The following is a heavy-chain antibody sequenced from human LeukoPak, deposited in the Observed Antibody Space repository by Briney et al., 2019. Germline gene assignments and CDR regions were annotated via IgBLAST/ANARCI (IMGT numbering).Heavy chain of an antibody. V-gene: IGHV3-23*01. CDR3: AKDRTVGASYWYFDL. CDR1: GFTFSSYA. D-gene: IGHD1-26*01. CDR2: ISNSGGTA. Sequence: GGSLRLSCAASGFTFSSYAMSWVRQAPGKGLEWVSGISNSGGTAYYADSVKGRFTISRDNSQNTLYLQMNSLRAADTAVYYCAKDRTVGASYWYFDLWGRGTLVTVSS. J-gene: IGHJ2*01.